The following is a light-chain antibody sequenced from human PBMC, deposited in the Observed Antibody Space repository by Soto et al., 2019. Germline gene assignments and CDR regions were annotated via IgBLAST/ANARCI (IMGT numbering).Light chain of an antibody. Sequence: QSVLTQPPSASGTPGQRVTISCSGSSSNIGSNTVNWYQQLPGTAPKLLIYSNNQRPSWVPDRFSGSKSGTSASLAISGLQSEDEADYYCAAWDDSLTGLVFGGGTKLTVL. J-gene: IGLJ2*01. V-gene: IGLV1-44*01. CDR1: SSNIGSNT. CDR3: AAWDDSLTGLV. CDR2: SNN.